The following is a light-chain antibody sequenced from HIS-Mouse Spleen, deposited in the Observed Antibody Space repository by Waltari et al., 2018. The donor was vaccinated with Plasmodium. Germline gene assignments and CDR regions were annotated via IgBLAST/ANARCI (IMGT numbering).Light chain of an antibody. CDR3: LSADSSGTYQV. J-gene: IGLJ6*01. CDR2: KDS. Sequence: SYELTQPPSVSVSLGQMARITCSGAALPKKYAYWYQQKPGQFPVLVIYKDSERPSVTHERCSGSSSGIRVTLTIMGVQAEDEADYYCLSADSSGTYQVFGSGTKVTVL. V-gene: IGLV3-16*01. CDR1: ALPKKY.